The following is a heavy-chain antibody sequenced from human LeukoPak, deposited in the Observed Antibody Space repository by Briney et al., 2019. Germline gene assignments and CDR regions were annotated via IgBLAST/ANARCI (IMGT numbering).Heavy chain of an antibody. D-gene: IGHD5-18*01. CDR1: GYTLTELS. CDR3: ATGYSGYSYGLDYYYMDV. CDR2: FDPEDGET. V-gene: IGHV1-24*01. J-gene: IGHJ6*03. Sequence: ASVKVSCKVSGYTLTELSMHWVRQAPGKGLEWMGGFDPEDGETIYAQKFQGRVTMTEDTSTDTAYMELSSLRSEDTAVYYCATGYSGYSYGLDYYYMDVWGKGTTVTVSS.